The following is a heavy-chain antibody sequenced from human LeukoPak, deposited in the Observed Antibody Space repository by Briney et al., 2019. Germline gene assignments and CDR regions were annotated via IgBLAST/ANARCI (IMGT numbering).Heavy chain of an antibody. Sequence: GGSLRLSCAASGFTFGSYWMHWVRQAPGTGLVWVSRINSDGSSTSYADSVKGRFTISRDNAKNTLYLQMNSLRAEDTAVYYCARDRWWFGGHYGAFDIWGQGTMVTVSS. CDR1: GFTFGSYW. CDR3: ARDRWWFGGHYGAFDI. CDR2: INSDGSST. J-gene: IGHJ3*02. V-gene: IGHV3-74*01. D-gene: IGHD3-10*01.